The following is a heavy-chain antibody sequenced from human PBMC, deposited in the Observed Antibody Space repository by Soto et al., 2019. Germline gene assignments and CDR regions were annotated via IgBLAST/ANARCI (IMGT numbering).Heavy chain of an antibody. J-gene: IGHJ4*01. CDR1: GYMFTYRY. D-gene: IGHD2-21*01. CDR3: ARYALDDDCYHYLDY. CDR2: IIPYNGNT. Sequence: SLKVSCNASGYMFTYRYLYWVRQAPGQALEWMGWIIPYNGNTNYAQKFQDRFSITRESSLSTVYMELRSLRSDDTGMYYCARYALDDDCYHYLDYWGQVTLVTVSS. V-gene: IGHV1-45*02.